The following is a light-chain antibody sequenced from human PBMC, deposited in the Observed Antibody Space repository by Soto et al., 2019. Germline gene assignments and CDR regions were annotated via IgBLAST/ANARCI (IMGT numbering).Light chain of an antibody. J-gene: IGKJ5*01. Sequence: QMTQHPYYASASVGDRVTITCRASQGVNNWLAWYQQKPGKARNLLNYTGSNMQSGVPTRVSCSGTGTGSTLTINILQPEDFATYYGQQAASFPITFGQGTRLEIK. CDR3: QQAASFPIT. CDR1: QGVNNW. CDR2: TGS. V-gene: IGKV1-12*01.